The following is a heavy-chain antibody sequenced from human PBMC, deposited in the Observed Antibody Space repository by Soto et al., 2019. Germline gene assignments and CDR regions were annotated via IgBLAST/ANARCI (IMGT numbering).Heavy chain of an antibody. CDR3: ARPALAGIGYFQH. CDR2: ISSSSSYI. D-gene: IGHD6-19*01. J-gene: IGHJ1*01. V-gene: IGHV3-21*01. CDR1: GFTFSSYS. Sequence: EVQLVESGGGLVKPGGSLRLSCAASGFTFSSYSMNWVRQAPGKGLEWVSSISSSSSYIYYADSVKGRFTISRDNAKNSLYLQMNSLRAEDTAVYYCARPALAGIGYFQHWGQGTLVTVSS.